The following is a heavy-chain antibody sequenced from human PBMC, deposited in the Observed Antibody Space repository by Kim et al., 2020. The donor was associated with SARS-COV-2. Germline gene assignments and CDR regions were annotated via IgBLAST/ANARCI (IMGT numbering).Heavy chain of an antibody. CDR2: IDPSDSYT. J-gene: IGHJ4*02. CDR1: GYSFTSYW. D-gene: IGHD6-19*01. V-gene: IGHV5-10-1*01. Sequence: GESLKISCKGSGYSFTSYWISWVRQMPGKGLEWMGRIDPSDSYTNYSPSFQGHVTISADKSISTAYLQWSSLKASDTAMYYYARILGRYSSGWYGLGIDYWGQGTLVTVSS. CDR3: ARILGRYSSGWYGLGIDY.